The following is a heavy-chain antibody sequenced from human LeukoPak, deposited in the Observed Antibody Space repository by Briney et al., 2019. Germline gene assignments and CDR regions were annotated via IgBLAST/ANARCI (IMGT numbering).Heavy chain of an antibody. Sequence: GRSLRLSCAASGFTFSSYGMHWVRQAPGKGLEWVAVIWYDGSNKYYADSVKDRFTISRDNSKNTLYLQMNSLRAEDTAVYYCARGGTDHDAFDIWGQGTMVTVSS. V-gene: IGHV3-33*01. D-gene: IGHD3-16*01. CDR3: ARGGTDHDAFDI. J-gene: IGHJ3*02. CDR2: IWYDGSNK. CDR1: GFTFSSYG.